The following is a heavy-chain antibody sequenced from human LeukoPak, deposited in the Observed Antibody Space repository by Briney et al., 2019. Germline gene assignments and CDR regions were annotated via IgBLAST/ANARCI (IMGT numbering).Heavy chain of an antibody. J-gene: IGHJ4*02. Sequence: GRSLRLSCATSGFTFSTYGIHWVRQAPGKGLEWVAAIWPDGSYKYYADSVKGRFTISRDNSKNTVYLQMNTLRDGDTAVYYCARAVGPFDYWGQGTLVTVSS. CDR3: ARAVGPFDY. CDR1: GFTFSTYG. CDR2: IWPDGSYK. D-gene: IGHD3-16*01. V-gene: IGHV3-33*01.